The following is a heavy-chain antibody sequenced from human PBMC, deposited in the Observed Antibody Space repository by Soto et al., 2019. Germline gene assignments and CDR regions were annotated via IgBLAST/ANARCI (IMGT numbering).Heavy chain of an antibody. CDR1: GFTFSSYG. V-gene: IGHV3-30*18. J-gene: IGHJ4*02. D-gene: IGHD3-22*01. CDR2: ISYDGSNK. Sequence: QVQLVGSGGGVVQPGRSLRLSCAASGFTFSSYGMHWVRQAPGKGLEWVAVISYDGSNKYYADSVKGRFTISRDNSKNTLYLQMNSLRAEDTAVYYCAKDGLKYYYDSSGYYFGYWGQGTLVTVSS. CDR3: AKDGLKYYYDSSGYYFGY.